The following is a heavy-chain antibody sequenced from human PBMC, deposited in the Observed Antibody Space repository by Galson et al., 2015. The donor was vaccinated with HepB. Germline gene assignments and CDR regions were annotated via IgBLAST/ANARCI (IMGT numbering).Heavy chain of an antibody. J-gene: IGHJ4*02. CDR2: INTGNGNT. V-gene: IGHV1-3*04. Sequence: SVKVSCKASGYTFTSYGIHWVRQAPGQRLEWMGWINTGNGNTAYSQNFRGRVTITRDTSASTVYMELSSLRSEDTAVYYCAREGQGVEVGAWDYWGQGTLVTVSS. D-gene: IGHD4/OR15-4a*01. CDR3: AREGQGVEVGAWDY. CDR1: GYTFTSYG.